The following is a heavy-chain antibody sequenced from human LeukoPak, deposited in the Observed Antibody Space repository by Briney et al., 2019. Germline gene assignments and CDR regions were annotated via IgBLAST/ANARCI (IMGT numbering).Heavy chain of an antibody. V-gene: IGHV3-23*01. J-gene: IGHJ4*02. CDR3: AKDLAGSGSYSFDY. CDR2: ISGGGGST. Sequence: GGSLRLSCAASGLTFSSYPMTWVRQAPGKGLEWVSAISGGGGSTHYADSVKGWFTISRDNSKNTLYLQMNSLRAEDTAVYYCAKDLAGSGSYSFDYWGQGTLVTVSS. CDR1: GLTFSSYP. D-gene: IGHD1-26*01.